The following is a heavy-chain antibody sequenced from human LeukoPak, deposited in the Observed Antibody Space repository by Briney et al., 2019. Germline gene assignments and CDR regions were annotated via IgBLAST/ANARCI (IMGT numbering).Heavy chain of an antibody. CDR3: ARLSIFGVVTPSDT. CDR2: IYYSGST. D-gene: IGHD3-3*02. J-gene: IGHJ5*02. Sequence: PSETLSLTCTVSGGSISSSSYYWGWIRQPPGKGLQWIVSIYYSGSTYYNPSLKCRVTISVATSNTQFSLNLSSATAAHTAAHYCARLSIFGVVTPSDTWGPGKPVTVPS. V-gene: IGHV4-39*01. CDR1: GGSISSSSYY.